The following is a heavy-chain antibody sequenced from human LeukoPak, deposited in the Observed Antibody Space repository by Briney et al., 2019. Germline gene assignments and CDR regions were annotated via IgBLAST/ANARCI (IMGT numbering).Heavy chain of an antibody. CDR2: ISAYNGNT. V-gene: IGHV1-18*01. CDR3: ARDTEGYYDSSGYLSFDY. CDR1: GYTFTSYG. D-gene: IGHD3-22*01. Sequence: ASVKVSCKASGYTFTSYGISWVRQAPGQGLEWMGWISAYNGNTNYAQKLQGRVTMTTDTSTSTVYMELRSLRSDDTAVYYCARDTEGYYDSSGYLSFDYWGQGTLVTVSS. J-gene: IGHJ4*02.